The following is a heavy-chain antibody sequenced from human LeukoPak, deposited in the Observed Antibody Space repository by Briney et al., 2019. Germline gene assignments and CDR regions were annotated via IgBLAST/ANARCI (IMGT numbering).Heavy chain of an antibody. CDR3: ARDHRIIYVPTRWDNWFDP. Sequence: PGGSLRLSCAASGFTFSNYAMHWVRQAPGKGLEWVAVISYDGSNKYYADSVKGRFTISRDNSKNTLYLQMNSLRAEDTAVYYCARDHRIIYVPTRWDNWFDPWGQGTLVTVSS. V-gene: IGHV3-30*01. D-gene: IGHD3-16*01. CDR2: ISYDGSNK. CDR1: GFTFSNYA. J-gene: IGHJ5*02.